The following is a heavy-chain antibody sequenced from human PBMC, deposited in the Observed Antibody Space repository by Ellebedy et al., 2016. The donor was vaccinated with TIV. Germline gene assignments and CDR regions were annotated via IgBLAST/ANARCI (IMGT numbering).Heavy chain of an antibody. Sequence: MPSETLSFTCTVSGGSISSGGYYWSWIRQHPGKGLEWIGYIYYSGSTYYNPSLKSRVTISVDTSKNQFSLKLSSVTAADTAVYYCASALRIQLWLPYAFDIWGQGTMVTVSS. CDR1: GGSISSGGYY. CDR3: ASALRIQLWLPYAFDI. V-gene: IGHV4-31*03. D-gene: IGHD5-18*01. CDR2: IYYSGST. J-gene: IGHJ3*02.